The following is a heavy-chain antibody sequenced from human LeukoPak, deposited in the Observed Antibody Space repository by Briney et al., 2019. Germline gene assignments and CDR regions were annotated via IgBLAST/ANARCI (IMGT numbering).Heavy chain of an antibody. CDR1: GYSFTSYG. Sequence: ASVKVSCKASGYSFTSYGISWVRQAPGQGLEWMGWISAYNGNTKHAQKLQGRVTMTTDTSTSTGYMELRSLRPDDTAVYYCARDGGVDSSWNWYFDLWGRGTLVTVSS. J-gene: IGHJ2*01. CDR3: ARDGGVDSSWNWYFDL. D-gene: IGHD6-13*01. CDR2: ISAYNGNT. V-gene: IGHV1-18*01.